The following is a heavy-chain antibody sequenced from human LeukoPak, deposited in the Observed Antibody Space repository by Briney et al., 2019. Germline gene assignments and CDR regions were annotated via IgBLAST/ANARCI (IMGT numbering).Heavy chain of an antibody. V-gene: IGHV3-30-3*01. J-gene: IGHJ4*02. Sequence: PGGSLRLSCAASGFTFSSYAMHWVRQAPGKGLEWVAVISYDGSNKYYADSVKGRFTISRDNSKNTLYLQMNSLRAEDTAVYYCARARGFLHPFDYWGQGTLVTVSS. CDR3: ARARGFLHPFDY. CDR1: GFTFSSYA. CDR2: ISYDGSNK. D-gene: IGHD3-10*01.